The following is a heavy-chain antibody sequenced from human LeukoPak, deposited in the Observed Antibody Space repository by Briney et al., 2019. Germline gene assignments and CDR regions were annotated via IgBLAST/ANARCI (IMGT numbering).Heavy chain of an antibody. D-gene: IGHD5-12*01. J-gene: IGHJ4*02. CDR3: ACGYGGYEYYFDY. CDR2: IYYSGST. V-gene: IGHV4-59*01. Sequence: SETLSLTCTVSGGSISSYYWSWIRQPPGKGLEWIGYIYYSGSTNYNPSLKSRVTISVDTSKNQFSLKLSSVTAADTAVYYCACGYGGYEYYFDYWGQGTLVTVSS. CDR1: GGSISSYY.